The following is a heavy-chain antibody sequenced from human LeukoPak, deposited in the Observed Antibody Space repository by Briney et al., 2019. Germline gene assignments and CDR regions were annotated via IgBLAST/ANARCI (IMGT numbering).Heavy chain of an antibody. J-gene: IGHJ4*02. V-gene: IGHV4-59*01. D-gene: IGHD5-24*01. CDR2: IYYSGST. Sequence: KPSETLSLTCTVSGGSISSYYWSWIRQPPEKGLEWIGYIYYSGSTNYNPSLKSRVTISVDTSKNQFSLKLSSVTAADTAVYYCAREGDGYNIRGAFDYWGQGTLVTVSS. CDR3: AREGDGYNIRGAFDY. CDR1: GGSISSYY.